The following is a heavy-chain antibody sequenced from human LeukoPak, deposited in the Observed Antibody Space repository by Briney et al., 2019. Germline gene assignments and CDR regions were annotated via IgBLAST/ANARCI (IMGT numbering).Heavy chain of an antibody. CDR1: GYTFTSYD. CDR2: MNPNSGNT. Sequence: ASVKVSCKASGYTFTSYDINWVRQATGQGLEWLGWMNPNSGNTGYAQKFQGRVTMTRNTSISTAYMELSSLRSEDTAVYYCARGWRYGSGSNPGYWGQGTLVTVSS. J-gene: IGHJ4*02. V-gene: IGHV1-8*01. CDR3: ARGWRYGSGSNPGY. D-gene: IGHD3-10*01.